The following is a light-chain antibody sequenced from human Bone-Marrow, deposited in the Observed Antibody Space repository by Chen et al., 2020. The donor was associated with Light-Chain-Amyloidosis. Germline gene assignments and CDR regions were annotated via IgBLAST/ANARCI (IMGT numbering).Light chain of an antibody. CDR1: KIGSKS. V-gene: IGLV3-21*04. Sequence: SYVLTQPPSVSVAQGKTARITCGGNKIGSKSVHWYQQKPGQAPVLVIYYDSDRPSGIPDRFSGSNSGNTATLTISRVEAGDEADYYCQVWDSSSDHLFGGGTKLTVL. J-gene: IGLJ2*01. CDR3: QVWDSSSDHL. CDR2: YDS.